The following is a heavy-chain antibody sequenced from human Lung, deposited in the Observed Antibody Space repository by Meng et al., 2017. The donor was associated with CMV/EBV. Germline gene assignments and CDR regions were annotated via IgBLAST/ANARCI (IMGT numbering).Heavy chain of an antibody. CDR2: IYHSGST. J-gene: IGHJ4*02. Sequence: QVQLPESAPGLGKPPGALSLTCAVSGGSISSSNWWSWVRQPPGKGLEWIGEIYHSGSTNYNPSLKSRVTISVDKSKNQFSLNLSSVTAADTAVYYCARVGQWLPIDYWGQGTLVTVSS. V-gene: IGHV4-4*03. CDR3: ARVGQWLPIDY. CDR1: GGSISSSNW. D-gene: IGHD6-19*01.